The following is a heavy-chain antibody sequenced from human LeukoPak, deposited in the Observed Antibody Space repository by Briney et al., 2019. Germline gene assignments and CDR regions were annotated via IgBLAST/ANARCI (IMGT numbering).Heavy chain of an antibody. V-gene: IGHV3-21*01. J-gene: IGHJ3*02. CDR2: ISSSSSYI. D-gene: IGHD3-3*01. CDR3: ARDDFWSGYLLPDAFDI. Sequence: GGSLRLSCAASGFTFSSYSMNWVRQAPGKGLEWVSSISSSSSYIYYADSVKGRFTISRDNAKNSLYLQMNSLRAEDTAVYYCARDDFWSGYLLPDAFDIWGQGTMVTVSS. CDR1: GFTFSSYS.